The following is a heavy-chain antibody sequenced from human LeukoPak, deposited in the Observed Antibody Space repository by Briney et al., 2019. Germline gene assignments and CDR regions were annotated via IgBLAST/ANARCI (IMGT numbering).Heavy chain of an antibody. CDR1: GFNFNKYS. V-gene: IGHV3-48*01. Sequence: GGSLRLSCVASGFNFNKYSMNWVRQAPGKGLEWVSYMNSFSDSTIYYSASVKGRFTISRDNAKNSLYLQMNSLRVEDTAVYYCARRGSSGYYLNWGQGTLVTVSS. CDR2: MNSFSDSTI. D-gene: IGHD3-22*01. J-gene: IGHJ4*02. CDR3: ARRGSSGYYLN.